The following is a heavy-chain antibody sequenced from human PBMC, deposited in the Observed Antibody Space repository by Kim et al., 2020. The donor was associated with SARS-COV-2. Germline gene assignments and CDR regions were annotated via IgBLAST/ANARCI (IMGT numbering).Heavy chain of an antibody. CDR3: AKDPYGSGSSRFDY. CDR2: ISGSGGST. J-gene: IGHJ4*02. V-gene: IGHV3-23*01. CDR1: GFTFSSYA. Sequence: GGSLRLSCAASGFTFSSYAMSWVRQAPGKGLEWVAAISGSGGSTYYADSVKGRFTISRDNSKNTLYLQMNSLRAEDTAVYYCAKDPYGSGSSRFDYWGQGTLVTVSS. D-gene: IGHD3-10*01.